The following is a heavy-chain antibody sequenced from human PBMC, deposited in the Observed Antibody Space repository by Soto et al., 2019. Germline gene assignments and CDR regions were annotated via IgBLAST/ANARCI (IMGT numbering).Heavy chain of an antibody. J-gene: IGHJ6*02. CDR3: ASYREQLVLYGMDV. Sequence: QVQLVQSGAEVKKPGASVKVSCKASGYTFTSYVISWVRQAPGQGLEWMGWISAYNGNTNYAQKLQGRVTMATDTSTSTAYMELRSLRSDDTAVYYCASYREQLVLYGMDVWGQGTTVTVSS. CDR1: GYTFTSYV. V-gene: IGHV1-18*01. CDR2: ISAYNGNT. D-gene: IGHD6-13*01.